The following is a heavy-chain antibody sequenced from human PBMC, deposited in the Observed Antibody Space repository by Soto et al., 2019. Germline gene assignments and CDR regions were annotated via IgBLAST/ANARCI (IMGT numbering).Heavy chain of an antibody. CDR1: GDTVSSNSAA. V-gene: IGHV6-1*01. D-gene: IGHD2-15*01. Sequence: PSQTLSLTCAISGDTVSSNSAAWNWIRQSPSRGLEWLGRTYYRSKWYNDYAGSVRSRIIINPDISKNQFSLQVNSVSPEDTAVYYCAREFCSGAYCYLFDYWGQGTPVTVSS. CDR2: TYYRSKWYN. CDR3: AREFCSGAYCYLFDY. J-gene: IGHJ4*02.